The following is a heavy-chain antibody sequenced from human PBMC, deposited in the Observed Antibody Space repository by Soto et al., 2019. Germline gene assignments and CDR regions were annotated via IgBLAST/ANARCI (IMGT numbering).Heavy chain of an antibody. CDR3: ARDFGLRYCSSTSCYAGTTAVDV. J-gene: IGHJ6*02. CDR2: ISSSSSYI. Sequence: EVQLVESGGGLVKPGGSLRLSCAASGFTFSSYSMNWVRQAPGKGLEWVSSISSSSSYIYYADSVKGRFTISRDNAKNSLYLQMNSLRAEDTAVYYCARDFGLRYCSSTSCYAGTTAVDVWGQGTTVTVSS. CDR1: GFTFSSYS. D-gene: IGHD2-2*01. V-gene: IGHV3-21*01.